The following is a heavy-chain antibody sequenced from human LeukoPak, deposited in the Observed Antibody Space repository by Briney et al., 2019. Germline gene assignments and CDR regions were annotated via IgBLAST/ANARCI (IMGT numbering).Heavy chain of an antibody. CDR3: ARGSNWNYVFDY. D-gene: IGHD1-7*01. CDR2: INAGNGNT. J-gene: IGHJ4*02. V-gene: IGHV1-3*01. Sequence: ASVKVSCKTSGYKFVDYGITWVRQAPGQRLEWMGWINAGNGNTKYSQRFQGRVTFTRDTSAGTVYMELSSLRSEDTAVYYCARGSNWNYVFDYWGQGTLVTVSS. CDR1: GYKFVDYG.